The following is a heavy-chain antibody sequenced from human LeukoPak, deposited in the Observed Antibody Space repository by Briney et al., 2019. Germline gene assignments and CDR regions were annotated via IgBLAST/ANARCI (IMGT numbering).Heavy chain of an antibody. D-gene: IGHD3-16*02. CDR3: VRAYDYVWGSYRYYFDY. J-gene: IGHJ4*02. CDR1: GGSISSSSYC. Sequence: SETLSLTCTVSGGSISSSSYCWGWIRQPPGKGLEWIGSIYYSGSTYYNPSLKSRVTISVDTSKNQFSLKLSSVTAADTAVYYCVRAYDYVWGSYRYYFDYWGQGTLVTVSS. V-gene: IGHV4-39*01. CDR2: IYYSGST.